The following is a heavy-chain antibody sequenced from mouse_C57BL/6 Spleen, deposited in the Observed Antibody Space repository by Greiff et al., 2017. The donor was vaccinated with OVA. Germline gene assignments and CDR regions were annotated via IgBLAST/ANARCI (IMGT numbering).Heavy chain of an antibody. V-gene: IGHV1-15*01. CDR1: GYTFTDYE. Sequence: VQLQQSGAELVRPGASVTLSCKASGYTFTDYEMHWVKQTPVHGLEWIGAIDPETGGTAYNQKFKGKAILTADKSSSTAYMELRSLTSEDSAVYYCTRSRITTVVRYYFDYWGQGTTLTVSS. CDR2: IDPETGGT. CDR3: TRSRITTVVRYYFDY. D-gene: IGHD1-1*01. J-gene: IGHJ2*01.